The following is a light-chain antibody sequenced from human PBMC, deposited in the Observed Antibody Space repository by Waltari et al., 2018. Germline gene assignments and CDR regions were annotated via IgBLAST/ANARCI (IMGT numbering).Light chain of an antibody. CDR3: QQYFGTPVT. J-gene: IGKJ2*01. CDR2: WAS. Sequence: DFVMTQSPDSLAVSLGEKATVNCKSSQTVLYADNNNYLAWYQQKPGQPPKLLIDWASNRQSWVPDRVIGSGSGTDFTLTISSLQPEDVAIYYCQQYFGTPVTFGQGTKLEIK. V-gene: IGKV4-1*01. CDR1: QTVLYADNNNY.